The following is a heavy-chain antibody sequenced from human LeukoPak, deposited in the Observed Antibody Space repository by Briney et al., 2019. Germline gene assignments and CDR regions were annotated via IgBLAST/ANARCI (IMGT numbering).Heavy chain of an antibody. D-gene: IGHD3-22*01. J-gene: IGHJ3*02. Sequence: SQTLSLTCTVSGGSTSSGSYYWSWIRQPAGKGLEWIGRIYTSGSTNYNPSLKSRVTISVDTSKNHFSLKLSSVTAADTAVYYCAREGSSYDSSTNDAFDIWGQGTMVTVSS. CDR2: IYTSGST. CDR3: AREGSSYDSSTNDAFDI. CDR1: GGSTSSGSYY. V-gene: IGHV4-61*02.